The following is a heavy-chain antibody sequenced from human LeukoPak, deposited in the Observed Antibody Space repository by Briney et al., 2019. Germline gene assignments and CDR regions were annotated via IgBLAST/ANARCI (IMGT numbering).Heavy chain of an antibody. CDR3: ARITAAATGFDF. V-gene: IGHV4-39*07. J-gene: IGHJ4*02. CDR1: GGSISSSSYY. D-gene: IGHD6-13*01. CDR2: IYYSGST. Sequence: SETLSLTCTVSGGSISSSSYYWGWIRQPPGKGLEWIGSIYYSGSTYYNPSLKSRVTISVDTSKNQFSLKLSSVTAADTAVYYCARITAAATGFDFWGQGTLVTVSS.